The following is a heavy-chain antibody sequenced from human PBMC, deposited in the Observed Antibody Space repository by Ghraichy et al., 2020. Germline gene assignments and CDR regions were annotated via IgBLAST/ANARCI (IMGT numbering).Heavy chain of an antibody. CDR3: ARPITYYYDSNDAFDI. Sequence: GGSLRLSCAASGFTFSSYGMHWVRQAPGKGLEWVAVIWYDGSNKYYADSVKGRFTISRDNSKNTLYLQMNSLRAEDTAVYYCARPITYYYDSNDAFDIWGQGTMVTVSS. V-gene: IGHV3-33*01. CDR1: GFTFSSYG. D-gene: IGHD3-22*01. J-gene: IGHJ3*02. CDR2: IWYDGSNK.